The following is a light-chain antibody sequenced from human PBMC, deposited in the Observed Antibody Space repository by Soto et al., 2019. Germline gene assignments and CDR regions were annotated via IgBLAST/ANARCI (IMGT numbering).Light chain of an antibody. J-gene: IGKJ4*01. CDR3: QQYGSSPLT. Sequence: EIVLTQSPGTLSLSPGDRATLSCTASQSVSSSYLAWYQQKPGQAPRLLIYDASNRATGIPARFSGSGSGTDFTLTISSLEPEDFAVYYCQQYGSSPLTFGGGTKVDIK. CDR2: DAS. V-gene: IGKV3-20*01. CDR1: QSVSSSY.